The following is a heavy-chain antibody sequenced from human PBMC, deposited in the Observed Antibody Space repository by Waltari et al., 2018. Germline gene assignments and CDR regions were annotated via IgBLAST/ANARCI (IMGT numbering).Heavy chain of an antibody. CDR1: GFTFSSYA. CDR3: ANVPIVGATYFDY. D-gene: IGHD1-26*01. CDR2: ISGSGGST. J-gene: IGHJ4*02. V-gene: IGHV3-23*01. Sequence: EVQLLESGGGLVQPGGSLRLSCAASGFTFSSYALSWVRQAPGKGLEWVSAISGSGGSTYYADSVKGRFTISRDNSKNTLYLQMNSLRAEDTAVYYCANVPIVGATYFDYWGQGTLVTVSS.